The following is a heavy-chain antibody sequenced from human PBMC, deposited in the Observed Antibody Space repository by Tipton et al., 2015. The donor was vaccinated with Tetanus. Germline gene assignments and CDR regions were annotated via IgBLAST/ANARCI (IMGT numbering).Heavy chain of an antibody. D-gene: IGHD4-11*01. V-gene: IGHV3-7*01. CDR1: GFNFFNYW. Sequence: SLRLSCAASGFNFFNYWMSWVRQAPGKGLEWVANIKQDGSEKNYVDSVKGRFTISRDNAKNSVFLQMDSLRAEDTAVYYCTKHRPYDSSDYWGQGTLVTVSS. CDR3: TKHRPYDSSDY. CDR2: IKQDGSEK. J-gene: IGHJ4*02.